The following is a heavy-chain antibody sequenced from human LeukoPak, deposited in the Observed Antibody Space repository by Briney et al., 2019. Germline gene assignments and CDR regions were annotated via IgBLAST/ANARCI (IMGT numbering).Heavy chain of an antibody. CDR1: GGTFSSYA. D-gene: IGHD6-19*01. Sequence: SVKVSCKASGGTFSSYAISWVRQAPGQGLEWMGRIIPIFGIANYAQKFQGRVTITADKSTSTAYMELSSLRSEDTAVYYCAPEGEQWLVQSAYWGQGTLVTVSS. CDR3: APEGEQWLVQSAY. V-gene: IGHV1-69*04. J-gene: IGHJ4*02. CDR2: IIPIFGIA.